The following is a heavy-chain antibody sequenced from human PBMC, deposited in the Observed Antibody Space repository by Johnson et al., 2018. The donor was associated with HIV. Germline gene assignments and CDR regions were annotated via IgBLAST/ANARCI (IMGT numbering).Heavy chain of an antibody. CDR2: ISGSGGST. V-gene: IGHV3-23*04. CDR3: AKDLGDYGGNYAFDI. Sequence: VQLVESGGGVVQPGGSLRLSCAASGFTFSDYYMSWIRQAPGKGLEWVSAISGSGGSTYYADYVKGRFTISRDNSKNTLYLQMNSLRAEDTAVYYCAKDLGDYGGNYAFDIWGQGTMVTVSS. D-gene: IGHD4-23*01. J-gene: IGHJ3*02. CDR1: GFTFSDYY.